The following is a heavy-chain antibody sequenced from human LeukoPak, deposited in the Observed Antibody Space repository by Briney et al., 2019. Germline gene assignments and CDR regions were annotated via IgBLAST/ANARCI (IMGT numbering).Heavy chain of an antibody. CDR2: INHSGTT. V-gene: IGHV4-34*01. Sequence: SETLSLTCAVYRGSFSGYYWTWLRQSPGKGLEWIGEINHSGTTNYNPSLKSRVTISIDTSKNQFSLKLSSVTAADTAVYYCARGPTIDYDILTGYYYFDYWGQGTQVTVSS. CDR1: RGSFSGYY. J-gene: IGHJ4*02. CDR3: ARGPTIDYDILTGYYYFDY. D-gene: IGHD3-9*01.